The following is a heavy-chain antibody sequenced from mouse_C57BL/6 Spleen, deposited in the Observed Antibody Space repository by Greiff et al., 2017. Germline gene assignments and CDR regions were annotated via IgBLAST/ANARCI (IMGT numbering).Heavy chain of an antibody. J-gene: IGHJ4*01. CDR3: ARDPVPYAMDY. CDR1: GFTFSSYA. CDR2: ISDGGSYT. Sequence: EVQRVESGGGLVKPGGSLKLSCAASGFTFSSYAMSWVRQTPEKRLEWVATISDGGSYTYYPDNVKGRFTISRDNAKNNLYLQMSHLKSEDTARYYCARDPVPYAMDYWGQGTSVTVSS. V-gene: IGHV5-4*01.